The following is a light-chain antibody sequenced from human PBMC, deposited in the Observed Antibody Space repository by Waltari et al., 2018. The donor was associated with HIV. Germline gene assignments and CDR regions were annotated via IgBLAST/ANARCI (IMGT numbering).Light chain of an antibody. CDR1: SSNIGDNY. Sequence: QSLLTQPPSTSGTPGQTVTIPCSGSSSNIGDNYVSWYQQLPGTAPKLLIYRNSQRPSGVRDGFSGSKSGTSASLAINDLRSEDEAEYHCAAWDDSLSGWVFGGGTNLTVL. CDR3: AAWDDSLSGWV. J-gene: IGLJ3*02. CDR2: RNS. V-gene: IGLV1-47*01.